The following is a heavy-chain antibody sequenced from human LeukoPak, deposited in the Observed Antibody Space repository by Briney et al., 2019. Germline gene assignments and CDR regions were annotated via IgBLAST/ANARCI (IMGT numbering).Heavy chain of an antibody. CDR2: FDPEDGET. Sequence: ASVKVSCKVSGYTLTELSMHWVRQAPGKGLEWMGGFDPEDGETIYAQKFQGRVTMTEDTSTDTAYMELSSLRSEDTAVYYCATNGYGSGDYYFDYWGQGTLVTVSS. J-gene: IGHJ4*02. CDR1: GYTLTELS. V-gene: IGHV1-24*01. D-gene: IGHD3-10*01. CDR3: ATNGYGSGDYYFDY.